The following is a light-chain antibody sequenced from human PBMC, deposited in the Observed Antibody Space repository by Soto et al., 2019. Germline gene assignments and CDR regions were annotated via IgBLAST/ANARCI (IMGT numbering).Light chain of an antibody. CDR3: LQDYNYPRT. CDR1: QSISGW. Sequence: GDRVTITCRASQSISGWLAWYQQKPGKAPKLLIYDASSLESGVPSRFSGSGSGTEFTLTISSLQPDDFATYYCLQDYNYPRTFGQGTKVDIK. V-gene: IGKV1-5*01. CDR2: DAS. J-gene: IGKJ2*01.